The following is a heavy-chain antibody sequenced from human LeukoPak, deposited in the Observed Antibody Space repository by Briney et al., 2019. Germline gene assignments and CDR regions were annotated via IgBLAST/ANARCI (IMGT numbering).Heavy chain of an antibody. CDR3: ARGVVLTGYPLDF. J-gene: IGHJ4*02. V-gene: IGHV4-39*07. Sequence: SETLSLTCTVSGGSIIGSTYYWGWIRQPPGKGLEWIGSAFYSGDTYYKSSLKSRVTISVDTSKKQFSLKLSSVTAADTAVYYCARGVVLTGYPLDFWGRGTLVTVSS. D-gene: IGHD3-9*01. CDR2: AFYSGDT. CDR1: GGSIIGSTYY.